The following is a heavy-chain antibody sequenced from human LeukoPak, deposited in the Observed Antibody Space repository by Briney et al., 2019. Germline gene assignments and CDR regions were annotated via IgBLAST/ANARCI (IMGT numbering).Heavy chain of an antibody. V-gene: IGHV4-59*01. D-gene: IGHD6-13*01. CDR1: GGSIRSYY. J-gene: IGHJ4*02. CDR3: ARVRSIAAAGTLDY. Sequence: SETLSLTCTVSGGSIRSYYWSWIRQPPGKGLEWIGYIYYSGSTSYNPSLKGRVTISVDTSKNQFSLKLSSVTAADTAVYFCARVRSIAAAGTLDYWGQGTLVTVSS. CDR2: IYYSGST.